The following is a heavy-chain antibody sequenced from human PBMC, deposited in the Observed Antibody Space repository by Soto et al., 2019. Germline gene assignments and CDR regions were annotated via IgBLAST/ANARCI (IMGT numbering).Heavy chain of an antibody. CDR2: ISYSGTT. CDR1: GCSMNGYY. CDR3: AREGRSFDS. V-gene: IGHV4-59*01. Sequence: PSETLSLTCSFSGCSMNGYYWTWIRQAPGQGLEWIGYISYSGTTNYNPSLKSRVTISVDTSKNQFSLKLTSVTATDTAVYYCAREGRSFDSWGQGSLVTVSS. J-gene: IGHJ4*02.